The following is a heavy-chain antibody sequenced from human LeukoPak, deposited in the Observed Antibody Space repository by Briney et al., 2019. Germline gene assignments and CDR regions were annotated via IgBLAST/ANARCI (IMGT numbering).Heavy chain of an antibody. J-gene: IGHJ4*02. CDR1: GFTFSDYY. D-gene: IGHD3-22*01. V-gene: IGHV3-11*04. CDR3: ASHYYDSSGLFDY. Sequence: PGGSLRLSCAASGFTFSDYYMSWIRQAPGKGLEWVSYISSSGSTIYYADSVKGRFTISRDNAKNSLYLQMNSQRAEDTAVYYCASHYYDSSGLFDYWGQGTLVTVSS. CDR2: ISSSGSTI.